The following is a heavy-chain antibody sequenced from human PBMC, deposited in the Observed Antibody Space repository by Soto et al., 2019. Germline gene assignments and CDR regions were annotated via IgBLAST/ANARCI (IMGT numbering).Heavy chain of an antibody. J-gene: IGHJ3*02. CDR3: AKDRIYDWNPRCSFDI. CDR2: ISHDGSNK. Sequence: QVQLLESGGGVVQPGRSLRLSCAASGFTLNNNGMHWVRQAPGKGLEWVAVISHDGSNKYYADSVRGRFTISRDNSRSTLYLQMNSLRVEDTAVYYCAKDRIYDWNPRCSFDIWGQGTVVTVSS. D-gene: IGHD1-20*01. CDR1: GFTLNNNG. V-gene: IGHV3-30*18.